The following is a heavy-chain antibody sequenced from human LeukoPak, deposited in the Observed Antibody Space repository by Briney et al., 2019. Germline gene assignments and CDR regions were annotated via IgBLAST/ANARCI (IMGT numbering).Heavy chain of an antibody. D-gene: IGHD6-19*01. V-gene: IGHV3-23*01. J-gene: IGHJ4*02. CDR3: AKDHGTAVAGFYY. CDR2: ITGTGGST. CDR1: GFSLSTYG. Sequence: GASLRLSCAASGFSLSTYGVSWVRQPPGKGLGWVSGITGTGGSTYYADSVKGRFTVSRDTSKNTLYLQMNSLRAEDTAIYYCAKDHGTAVAGFYYWGQGTLVTVSS.